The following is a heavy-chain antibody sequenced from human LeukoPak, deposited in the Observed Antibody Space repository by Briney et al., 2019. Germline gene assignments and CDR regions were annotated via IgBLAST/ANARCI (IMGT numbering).Heavy chain of an antibody. V-gene: IGHV3-7*01. CDR3: TKHRGWYIYDAFDI. CDR2: IKQDGSEK. CDR1: GFTFSSYW. D-gene: IGHD6-19*01. J-gene: IGHJ3*02. Sequence: GGSLRLSCAASGFTFSSYWMSWVRQAPGKGLEWVANIKQDGSEKYYVDSVKGRFTISRDNAKNSLYLQMNSLRAEDTAVYYCTKHRGWYIYDAFDIWGQGTMVTVSS.